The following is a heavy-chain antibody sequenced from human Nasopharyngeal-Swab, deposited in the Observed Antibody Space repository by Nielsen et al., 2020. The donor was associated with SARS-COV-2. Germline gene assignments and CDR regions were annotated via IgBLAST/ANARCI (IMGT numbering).Heavy chain of an antibody. CDR3: AKDHNSSGWPYGMDV. CDR2: ISGSGGST. Sequence: GESLKISCAASGFTFSSYAMSWVRQAPGKGLEWVSAISGSGGSTYYADSVKGRFTISRDNSKNTLYLQMNGLRAEDTAVYYCAKDHNSSGWPYGMDVWGQGTTVTVSS. CDR1: GFTFSSYA. D-gene: IGHD6-19*01. J-gene: IGHJ6*02. V-gene: IGHV3-23*01.